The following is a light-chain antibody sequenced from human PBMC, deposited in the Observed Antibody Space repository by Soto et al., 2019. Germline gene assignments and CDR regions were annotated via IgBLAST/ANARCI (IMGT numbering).Light chain of an antibody. J-gene: IGKJ4*01. V-gene: IGKV3-11*01. CDR3: QQRSTWPLT. Sequence: EIVLTQSPATLSLSPGERATLSCRASQSVSSYLGWYQQKPGQAPRLLIYDTSNRATGIPARFSGSGSGTDFTLTIRNLEPEDFAVYYCQQRSTWPLTFGGGTKVEIK. CDR1: QSVSSY. CDR2: DTS.